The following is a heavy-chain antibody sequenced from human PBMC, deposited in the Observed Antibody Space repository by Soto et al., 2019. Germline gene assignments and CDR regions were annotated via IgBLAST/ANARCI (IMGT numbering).Heavy chain of an antibody. D-gene: IGHD6-6*01. Sequence: QVQLVQSGAEVKKPVSSVKVSCKASGGTFSSYTISWVRQAPGQGLEWMGRIIPILGIANYAQKFQGRVTITADKSTSTAYMELSSLRSEDTAVYYCAREGQLVPQFDYWGQGTLVTVSS. CDR1: GGTFSSYT. J-gene: IGHJ4*02. CDR3: AREGQLVPQFDY. CDR2: IIPILGIA. V-gene: IGHV1-69*08.